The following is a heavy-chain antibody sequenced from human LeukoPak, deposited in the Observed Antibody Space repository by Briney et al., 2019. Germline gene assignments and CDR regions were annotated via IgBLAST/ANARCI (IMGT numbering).Heavy chain of an antibody. D-gene: IGHD3-10*01. CDR3: AKDGDDP. J-gene: IGHJ5*02. CDR1: GFTFDDYA. Sequence: GGSLRLSCAASGFTFDDYAMHWVRQAPGRGLEWVSGISWNSGSIGYADSVKGRFTISRDNAKNSLYLQMNSLRAEDTALYYCAKDGDDPWGQGTLVTVSP. V-gene: IGHV3-9*01. CDR2: ISWNSGSI.